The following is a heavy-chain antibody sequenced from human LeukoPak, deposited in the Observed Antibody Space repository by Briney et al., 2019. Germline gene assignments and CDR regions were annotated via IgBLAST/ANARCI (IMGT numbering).Heavy chain of an antibody. J-gene: IGHJ4*02. CDR3: AKDRDYYDSSDYYSSFDN. V-gene: IGHV3-23*01. D-gene: IGHD3-22*01. CDR2: ITTGDGNT. Sequence: GGSLRLSCTASGFTFSSYTMTWVRQAPGKGLKWVSTITTGDGNTYYADSVRGRFTISRDNSKNTLYLQMNSLRAEDTAVYYCAKDRDYYDSSDYYSSFDNWGQGTLVTVSS. CDR1: GFTFSSYT.